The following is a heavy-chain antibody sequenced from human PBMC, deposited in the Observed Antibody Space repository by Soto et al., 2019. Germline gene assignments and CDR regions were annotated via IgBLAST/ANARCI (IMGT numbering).Heavy chain of an antibody. V-gene: IGHV1-69*01. Sequence: QVQLVQSGAEVKKPGSSVKVSCKASGGTFSSYAISWVRQAPGQGLEWMGGIIPIFGTANYAQKFQGRVTIPADEFTNTAYMELSSLRSEDTAVYYCARGPPPYCGGDCYSSWFDPWGQGTLVTVSS. J-gene: IGHJ5*02. CDR2: IIPIFGTA. D-gene: IGHD2-21*02. CDR1: GGTFSSYA. CDR3: ARGPPPYCGGDCYSSWFDP.